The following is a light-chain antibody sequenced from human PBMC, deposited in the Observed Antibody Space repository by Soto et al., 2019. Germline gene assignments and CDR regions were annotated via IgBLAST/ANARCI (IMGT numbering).Light chain of an antibody. J-gene: IGLJ1*01. CDR1: SSDVGSYNL. V-gene: IGLV2-23*02. Sequence: QSVLTQPASVSGSPGQSITISFTGTSSDVGSYNLVSWYQQHPGKAPKLMIYEVSKRPSGVSNRFSGSKSANTASLTISGLQADDEADYYCCSYGGRSTYVFGTGTKVTVL. CDR3: CSYGGRSTYV. CDR2: EVS.